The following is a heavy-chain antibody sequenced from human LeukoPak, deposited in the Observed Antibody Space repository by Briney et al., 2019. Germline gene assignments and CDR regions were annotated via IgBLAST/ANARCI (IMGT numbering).Heavy chain of an antibody. J-gene: IGHJ4*02. Sequence: PGGSLRLSCAASGFTFSKYVMSWVRQALGKGLEWVSAISDSGGSTYYADSVKGRFTISRDNSKNTLYLQMNSLRAEDTAVYYCASAYADFDYWGQGTLVTVSS. V-gene: IGHV3-23*01. D-gene: IGHD2-8*01. CDR3: ASAYADFDY. CDR2: ISDSGGST. CDR1: GFTFSKYV.